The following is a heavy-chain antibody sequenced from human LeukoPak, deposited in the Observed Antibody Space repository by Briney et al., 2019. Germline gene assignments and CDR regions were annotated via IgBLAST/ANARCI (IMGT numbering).Heavy chain of an antibody. CDR2: IVVGSGDT. CDR3: AADDFSTTGPIDS. D-gene: IGHD3-3*01. J-gene: IGHJ4*02. Sequence: SVKVSCKASGFTFASSIIQWARQARGQRLEWIGWIVVGSGDTIYAQRFQERVTITRDVSAGTAYMELSSLRSEDTAVYFCAADDFSTTGPIDSWGQGTLVSVSS. V-gene: IGHV1-58*02. CDR1: GFTFASSI.